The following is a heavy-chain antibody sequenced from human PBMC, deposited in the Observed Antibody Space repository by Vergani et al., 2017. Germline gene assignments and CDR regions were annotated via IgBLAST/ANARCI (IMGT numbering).Heavy chain of an antibody. D-gene: IGHD6-13*01. CDR3: ARRRHTDRIAAAGTYFDY. J-gene: IGHJ4*02. CDR2: INHSGST. Sequence: QVQLQQWGAGLLKPSETLSLTCAVYGGSFSGYYWSWIRQPPGKGLEWIGEINHSGSTNYNPSLKSRVTISVDTSKNQFSLKLSSVTAADTAVYYCARRRHTDRIAAAGTYFDYWGQGTLVTVSS. CDR1: GGSFSGYY. V-gene: IGHV4-34*01.